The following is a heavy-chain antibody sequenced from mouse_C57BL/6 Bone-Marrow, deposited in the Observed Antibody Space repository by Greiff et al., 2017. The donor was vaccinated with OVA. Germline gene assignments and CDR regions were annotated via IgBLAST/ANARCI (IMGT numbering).Heavy chain of an antibody. CDR3: ARSGDGYSSWFAY. CDR1: GYTFTSYW. V-gene: IGHV1-7*01. J-gene: IGHJ3*01. CDR2: INPSSGYT. Sequence: QVQLQQSGAELAKPGASVKLSCKASGYTFTSYWMHWVKQRPGQGLEWIGYINPSSGYTKYNQKFKDKATLTADKSSSTAYLQLSSLTYEDSAVYDCARSGDGYSSWFAYWGQGTLVTVSA. D-gene: IGHD2-3*01.